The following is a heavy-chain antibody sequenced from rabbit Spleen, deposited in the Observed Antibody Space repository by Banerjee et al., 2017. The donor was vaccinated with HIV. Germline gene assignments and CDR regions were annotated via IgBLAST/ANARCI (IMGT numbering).Heavy chain of an antibody. D-gene: IGHD4-2*01. J-gene: IGHJ4*01. CDR3: ARDLVAVIGWNFNL. CDR1: GFSFSSYYY. Sequence: QEQLEESGGDLVKPEGSLTLTCTASGFSFSSYYYMCWVRQAPGKGLEWIGCINTGSGSAYYASWVISRFTISKTSSTTVTLQMTSLTAADTATYFCARDLVAVIGWNFNLWGPGTLVTVS. V-gene: IGHV1S45*01. CDR2: INTGSGSA.